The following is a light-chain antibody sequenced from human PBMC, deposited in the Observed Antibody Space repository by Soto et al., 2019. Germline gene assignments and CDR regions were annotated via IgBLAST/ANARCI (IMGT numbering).Light chain of an antibody. CDR1: QTVRNN. CDR2: GAS. Sequence: EVVLTQSPGTLSLSPGERATLSCRASQTVRNNLAWYQQKPGQAPRLLIYGASTRATGIPARFSGSGSGTDFTLTISSLQSEDFTVYYCQHYDNWLCTFGGGTKVDI. J-gene: IGKJ4*01. V-gene: IGKV3-15*01. CDR3: QHYDNWLCT.